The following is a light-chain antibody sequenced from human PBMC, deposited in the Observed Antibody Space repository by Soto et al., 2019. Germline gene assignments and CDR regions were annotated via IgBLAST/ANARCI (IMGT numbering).Light chain of an antibody. CDR3: AAWDDSLNGWV. Sequence: QAVVTQPPSASGTPGQRVTISCSGSSSNIGSNTVNWYQQLPGTAPKLLMYSNDQRPSGVPDRFSGSKSGTSASLAISGLQSEDEADYYCAAWDDSLNGWVFGGGTQLTVL. CDR2: SND. J-gene: IGLJ3*02. V-gene: IGLV1-44*01. CDR1: SSNIGSNT.